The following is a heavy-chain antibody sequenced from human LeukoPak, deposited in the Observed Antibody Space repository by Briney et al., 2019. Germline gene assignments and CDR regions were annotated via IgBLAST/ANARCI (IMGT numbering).Heavy chain of an antibody. CDR3: AKFVGGPFDS. J-gene: IGHJ4*02. Sequence: PGGSLRLSCVASGFTFSSTTMGWVRQAPGRGLEWVSSITAIDGRTYYADSVRGRFTISRDNSKNTVYLQMNSLRAEDTALYYCAKFVGGPFDSWGQGTLVTVSS. V-gene: IGHV3-23*01. D-gene: IGHD3-16*01. CDR2: ITAIDGRT. CDR1: GFTFSSTT.